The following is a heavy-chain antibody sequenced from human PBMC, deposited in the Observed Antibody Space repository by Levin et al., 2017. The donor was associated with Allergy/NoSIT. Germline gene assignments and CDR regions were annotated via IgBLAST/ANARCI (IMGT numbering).Heavy chain of an antibody. V-gene: IGHV3-53*01. D-gene: IGHD1-26*01. CDR1: GFTVSSNY. J-gene: IGHJ4*02. CDR3: ARKYSGSYLFDY. Sequence: GGSLRLSCAASGFTVSSNYMSWVRQAPGKGLEWVSVIYSGGSTYYADSVKGRFTISRDNSKNTLYLQMNSLRAEDTAVYYCARKYSGSYLFDYWGQGTLVTVSS. CDR2: IYSGGST.